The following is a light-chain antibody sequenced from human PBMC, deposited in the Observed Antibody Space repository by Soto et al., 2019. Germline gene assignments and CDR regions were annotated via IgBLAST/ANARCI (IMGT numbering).Light chain of an antibody. Sequence: QSALTQPPSVSGSPGQSVTISCTGTSSDVGSYNRVSWYQQPPGTAPKLMIYEVSNRPSRVPDRFSGSKSGNTASLTISGLQAEDEADYYCSSYTSSSTDVFGTGTKLTVL. V-gene: IGLV2-18*02. CDR2: EVS. CDR3: SSYTSSSTDV. J-gene: IGLJ1*01. CDR1: SSDVGSYNR.